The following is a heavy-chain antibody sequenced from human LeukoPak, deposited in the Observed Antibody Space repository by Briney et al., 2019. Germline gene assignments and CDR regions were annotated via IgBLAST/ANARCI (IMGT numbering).Heavy chain of an antibody. CDR1: GCIFSSYE. V-gene: IGHV3-48*03. Sequence: GGSLRLCCAASGCIFSSYEMNWVRQAPGKGLEWVSYISSSGSTIYYADSVKGRFTISRDNAKNSLYLQMNSLRAEDTAVYYCAELGITMIGGVWGKGTTVTISS. J-gene: IGHJ6*04. CDR3: AELGITMIGGV. CDR2: ISSSGSTI. D-gene: IGHD3-10*02.